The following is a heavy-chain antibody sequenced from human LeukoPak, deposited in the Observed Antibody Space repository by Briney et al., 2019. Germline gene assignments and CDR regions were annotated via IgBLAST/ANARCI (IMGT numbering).Heavy chain of an antibody. CDR2: ISGDGGST. CDR1: GFTFDDYA. Sequence: GRSLRLSCAASGFTFDDYAMHWVRQAPGKGLEWVSLISGDGGSTYYADSVKGRFTISRDNSKNSLYLQMNSLRTEDTALYYCAKDKDDYVWGSYRPTFDYWGQGTLVTVSS. V-gene: IGHV3-43*02. CDR3: AKDKDDYVWGSYRPTFDY. D-gene: IGHD3-16*02. J-gene: IGHJ4*02.